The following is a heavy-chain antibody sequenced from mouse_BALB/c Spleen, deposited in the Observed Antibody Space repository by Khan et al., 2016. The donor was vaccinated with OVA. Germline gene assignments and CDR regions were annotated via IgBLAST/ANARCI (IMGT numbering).Heavy chain of an antibody. J-gene: IGHJ3*01. CDR3: ARDGNFAY. V-gene: IGHV1S137*01. CDR2: ISTYYGDV. D-gene: IGHD2-3*01. CDR1: GYTFTDYA. Sequence: QVQLQQPGAELVRPGVSVKISCKGSGYTFTDYAMHWVKQSHAKSLEWIGVISTYYGDVDYSQKIKGKATMTVDRSSSTADMELARLTAEDSVIYYCARDGNFAYWGQGTLVTVSA.